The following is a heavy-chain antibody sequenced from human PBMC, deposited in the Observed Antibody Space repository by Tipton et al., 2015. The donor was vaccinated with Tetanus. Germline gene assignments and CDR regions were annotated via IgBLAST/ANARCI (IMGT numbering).Heavy chain of an antibody. J-gene: IGHJ6*02. V-gene: IGHV4-39*02. CDR1: GDSVSSSRYY. D-gene: IGHD2-21*01. CDR3: ARERIEAFYYHGLDV. Sequence: TLSLTCTVSGDSVSSSRYYWGWVRQPPGKGLEWIGSVYFSGSTCHSPSLKSRVTMSVDTSKNQFSLKLDSVTATDTAIYYCARERIEAFYYHGLDVWGPGTTVTVSS. CDR2: VYFSGST.